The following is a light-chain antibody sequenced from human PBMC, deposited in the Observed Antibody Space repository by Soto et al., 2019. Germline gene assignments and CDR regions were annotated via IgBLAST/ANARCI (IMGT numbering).Light chain of an antibody. CDR1: QSVSSN. CDR3: HHYNNWPRT. Sequence: EIVMTQSPATLSVSPGERATLSSRAGQSVSSNLAWYQQKPGQAPRLLIYGASTRATGIPARFSGSRSGTEFTLTISSLQSEDFAVYYCHHYNNWPRTFGQGTKVEI. CDR2: GAS. V-gene: IGKV3-15*01. J-gene: IGKJ1*01.